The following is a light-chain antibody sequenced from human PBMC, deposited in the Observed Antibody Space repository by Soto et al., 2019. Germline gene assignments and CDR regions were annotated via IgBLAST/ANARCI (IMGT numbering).Light chain of an antibody. V-gene: IGKV1-39*01. Sequence: DIQMTQSPSSLSASVGDRVSITCRASQRISTYLNWYQQKPGRAPQLLMYAASRLQSGVPSRFSGSGSGTDFTLTITNLQPEDFATYYCHQSFSAPQTFGQGTKVDIK. CDR1: QRISTY. CDR2: AAS. J-gene: IGKJ1*01. CDR3: HQSFSAPQT.